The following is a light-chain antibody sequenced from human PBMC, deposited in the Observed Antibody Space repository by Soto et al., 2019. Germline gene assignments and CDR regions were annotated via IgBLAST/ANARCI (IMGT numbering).Light chain of an antibody. V-gene: IGLV1-47*02. Sequence: QSALTQPASVSGSPGQSITISCTGTSSDVGGYNYVSWYQQHPGKAPKLLIYSNNQRPSGVPDRFSGSKSGTSASLAISGLRSEDEGDYYCVSWDDSLSGLVFGTGTKLTVL. CDR2: SNN. CDR3: VSWDDSLSGLV. CDR1: SSDVGGYNY. J-gene: IGLJ1*01.